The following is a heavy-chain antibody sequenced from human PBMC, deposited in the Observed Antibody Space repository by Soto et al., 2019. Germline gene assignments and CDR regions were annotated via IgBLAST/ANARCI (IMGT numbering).Heavy chain of an antibody. CDR3: ARLLTEGATYREDAFDI. CDR2: ISTYNGKT. V-gene: IGHV1-18*01. Sequence: ASVKVSCKSSGYTFTSHGFAWVRQAPGQGLEWMGWISTYNGKTDYAQKFQGRVTMTADTRTSTGYMELSSLRSDDTAVYYCARLLTEGATYREDAFDIWGQGTTVPV. J-gene: IGHJ3*02. CDR1: GYTFTSHG. D-gene: IGHD1-26*01.